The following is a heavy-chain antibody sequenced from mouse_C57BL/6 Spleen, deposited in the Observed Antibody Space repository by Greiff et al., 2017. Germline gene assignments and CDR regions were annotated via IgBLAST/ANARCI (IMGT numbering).Heavy chain of an antibody. CDR1: GYTFTDYY. D-gene: IGHD1-1*01. V-gene: IGHV1-26*01. CDR3: ARVYYCSGYVRYMDD. CDR2: INPNNGGT. J-gene: IGHJ4*01. Sequence: VQLQQSGPELVKPGASVKISCKASGYTFTDYYMTWVKQSHGKSLEWIGDINPNNGGTSYNQKFKGKATMTVDTASSTAYMELRSLTSEDSAVSYGARVYYCSGYVRYMDDWGTGTSVTVSS.